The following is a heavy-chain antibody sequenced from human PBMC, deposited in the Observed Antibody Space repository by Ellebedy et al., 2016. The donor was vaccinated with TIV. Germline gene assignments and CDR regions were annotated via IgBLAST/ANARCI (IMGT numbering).Heavy chain of an antibody. V-gene: IGHV3-30-3*01. CDR3: ARDLYSSSWKFARFGSGWAYYFDY. Sequence: GESLKISCAASGFTFSSYAMHWVRQAPGKGLEWVAVISYDGSNKYYADFVKGRFTISRDNSKNTLYLQMNSLRAEDTAVYYCARDLYSSSWKFARFGSGWAYYFDYWGQGTLVTVSS. J-gene: IGHJ4*02. CDR1: GFTFSSYA. CDR2: ISYDGSNK. D-gene: IGHD6-13*01.